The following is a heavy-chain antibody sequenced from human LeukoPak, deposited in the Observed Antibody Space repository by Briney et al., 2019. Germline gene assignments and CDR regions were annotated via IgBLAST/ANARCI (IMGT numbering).Heavy chain of an antibody. CDR3: ARARGRRSIMVRGVIGYFDD. V-gene: IGHV3-7*01. J-gene: IGHJ4*02. Sequence: GGSLRLSCAASGFTFSSYWMSWVRQAPGKGLEWVANIKQDGSEKYYVDSVKGRFTISRDNAKNSLYLQMNSLRAEDTAVYYCARARGRRSIMVRGVIGYFDDWGQGTLVTVSS. CDR1: GFTFSSYW. D-gene: IGHD3-10*01. CDR2: IKQDGSEK.